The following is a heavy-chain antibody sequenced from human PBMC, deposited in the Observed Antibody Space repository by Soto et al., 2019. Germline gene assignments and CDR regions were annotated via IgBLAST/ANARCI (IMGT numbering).Heavy chain of an antibody. V-gene: IGHV1-46*01. CDR1: GYAFAIYY. Sequence: ASVKVSCKASGYAFAIYYMHWVRQAPGQGLEWMGIIDPSGGSTSYAQKFRGRVTMTRDTSTSTVYMELNSLRAEDTAVYYYARGGGCISTTSLPNCDADCFDPWGQGTLVTVSS. CDR2: IDPSGGST. CDR3: ARGGGCISTTSLPNCDADCFDP. J-gene: IGHJ5*02. D-gene: IGHD2-2*01.